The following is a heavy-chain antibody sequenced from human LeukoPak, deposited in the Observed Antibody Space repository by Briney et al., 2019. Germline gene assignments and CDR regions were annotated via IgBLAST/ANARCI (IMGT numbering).Heavy chain of an antibody. J-gene: IGHJ3*01. CDR1: GFTFSDHF. CDR3: ARERYSRSSRDALDL. V-gene: IGHV3-21*01. Sequence: NSGGSLRLSCVASGFTFSDHFMNWVRQAPGKGLEWVSSISSSGSSALYADSLRGRFTISRDNAKNSLYLQMNSLRPGDTAVYYSARERYSRSSRDALDLWGQGTMVTVSS. D-gene: IGHD6-6*01. CDR2: ISSSGSSA.